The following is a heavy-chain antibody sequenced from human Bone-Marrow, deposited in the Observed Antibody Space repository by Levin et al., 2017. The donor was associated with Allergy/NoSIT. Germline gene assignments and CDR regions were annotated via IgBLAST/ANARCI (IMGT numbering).Heavy chain of an antibody. CDR1: GFTFSSYR. D-gene: IGHD6-13*01. CDR3: ARDLSSSWYYYYYGMDV. Sequence: SCAASGFTFSSYRMNWVRQAPGKGLEWVSSISSSSSYIYYADSVKGRFTISRDNAKNSLYLQMNSLRAEDTAVYYCARDLSSSWYYYYYGMDVWGQGTTVTVSS. V-gene: IGHV3-21*01. CDR2: ISSSSSYI. J-gene: IGHJ6*02.